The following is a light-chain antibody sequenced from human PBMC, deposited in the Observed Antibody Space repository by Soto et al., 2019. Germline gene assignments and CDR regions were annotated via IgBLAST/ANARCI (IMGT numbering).Light chain of an antibody. CDR1: RSVTGDY. CDR3: QQYGSSPPT. J-gene: IGKJ5*01. Sequence: EIVLTQSPGILSLSPGERATLSCRASRSVTGDYVAWYQQTPGQAPRLLIYAAATRATGIPERFSGSGSGTDFTLTISRLEPEDFAVYCCQQYGSSPPTFGQGTRLEIK. V-gene: IGKV3-20*01. CDR2: AAA.